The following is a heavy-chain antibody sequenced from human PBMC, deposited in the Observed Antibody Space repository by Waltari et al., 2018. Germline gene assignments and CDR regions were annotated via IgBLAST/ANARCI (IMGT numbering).Heavy chain of an antibody. Sequence: QLQLQESGPGLVKPSETLSLTCPVSCGSISSSSYYWGWIRPPPGKGLEWIGSIYYSGSTYYNPSLKSRVTISVDTSKNQFSLKLSSVTAADTAVYYCARQRGQQLVLWWFDPWGQGTLVTVSS. CDR3: ARQRGQQLVLWWFDP. CDR2: IYYSGST. D-gene: IGHD6-13*01. J-gene: IGHJ5*02. CDR1: CGSISSSSYY. V-gene: IGHV4-39*01.